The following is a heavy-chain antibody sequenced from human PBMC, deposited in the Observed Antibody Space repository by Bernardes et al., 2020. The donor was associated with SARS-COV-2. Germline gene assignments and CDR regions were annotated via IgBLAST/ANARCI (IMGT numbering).Heavy chain of an antibody. CDR1: RFTFTSYA. CDR3: AKIPGEGELVSWFDP. D-gene: IGHD1-26*01. CDR2: ISGSGGST. V-gene: IGHV3-23*01. J-gene: IGHJ5*02. Sequence: GRSLRLSCAASRFTFTSYAMSWVRQAPGNGLEWVSAISGSGGSTYYADSVKGRFTISRDNSKNTLYLQMNSLRAEDTAVYYCAKIPGEGELVSWFDPWGQGTLVTVSS.